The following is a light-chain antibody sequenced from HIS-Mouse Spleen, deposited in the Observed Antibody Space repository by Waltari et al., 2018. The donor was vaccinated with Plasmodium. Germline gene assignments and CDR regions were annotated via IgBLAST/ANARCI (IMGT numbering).Light chain of an antibody. J-gene: IGLJ3*02. V-gene: IGLV2-14*03. CDR3: SSYTSSSTWV. CDR2: DVS. Sequence: QSALTQPASVSGSPGQSITISCPGTRSDVGGYNYVSWYQQHPGKAPKLMLYDVSNRPSGVSNRFSGSKSGNTASLTISGLQAEDEADYYCSSYTSSSTWVFGGGTKLTVL. CDR1: RSDVGGYNY.